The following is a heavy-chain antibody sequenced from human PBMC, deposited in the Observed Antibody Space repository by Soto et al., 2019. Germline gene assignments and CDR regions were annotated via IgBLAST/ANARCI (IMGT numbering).Heavy chain of an antibody. Sequence: QVQLVQSGAEVKKPGSSVKVSCKASVGTFSSYAISWVRQAPGQGLEWMGGIIPIFGTANYAQKFQGRVTITADESTSTAYMELSSLRSEDTAVYYCARDYYDSSGYYFDYWGQGTLVTVSS. CDR1: VGTFSSYA. V-gene: IGHV1-69*12. CDR2: IIPIFGTA. CDR3: ARDYYDSSGYYFDY. J-gene: IGHJ4*02. D-gene: IGHD3-22*01.